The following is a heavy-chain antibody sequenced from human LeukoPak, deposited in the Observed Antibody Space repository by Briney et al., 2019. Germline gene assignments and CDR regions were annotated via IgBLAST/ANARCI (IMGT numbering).Heavy chain of an antibody. CDR2: INHSGST. J-gene: IGHJ6*03. Sequence: KPSETLSLTCAVYGGSFSGYYWSWIRQPPGKGLEWIGEINHSGSTNYNPSLKSRVTISVDTSKNQFSLKLSSVTAADTAVYYCARAGYSSSWFYYYYMDVWGKGTTVTISS. V-gene: IGHV4-34*01. D-gene: IGHD6-13*01. CDR3: ARAGYSSSWFYYYYMDV. CDR1: GGSFSGYY.